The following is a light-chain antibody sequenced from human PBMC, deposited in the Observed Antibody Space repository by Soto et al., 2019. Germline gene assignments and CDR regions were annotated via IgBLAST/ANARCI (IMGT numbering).Light chain of an antibody. V-gene: IGKV3-11*01. CDR2: QTS. Sequence: ENVLTQSPATLSSFPSDRVTLSCRARQYINTRLAWYQHRPGQAPRLLIYQTSIRAAGIPARFSGSGSESDFTLTISSLEPEDFAVYYCQQRSYPITFGQGTRLEIK. CDR3: QQRSYPIT. J-gene: IGKJ5*01. CDR1: QYINTR.